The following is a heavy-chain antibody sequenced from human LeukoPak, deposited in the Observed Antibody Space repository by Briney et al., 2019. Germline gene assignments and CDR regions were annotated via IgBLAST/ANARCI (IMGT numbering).Heavy chain of an antibody. CDR2: IYTSGST. Sequence: SQTLSLTCTVAGGSISSYYWSWIRQPPRKGLEWIGYIYTSGSTNYNPSLKTRVTISVDTSKNQFSLKLSSVTAADTAVYYCARRQILYDSSGYYLSWFDPWGQGTLVTVSS. V-gene: IGHV4-4*09. CDR3: ARRQILYDSSGYYLSWFDP. D-gene: IGHD3-22*01. J-gene: IGHJ5*02. CDR1: GGSISSYY.